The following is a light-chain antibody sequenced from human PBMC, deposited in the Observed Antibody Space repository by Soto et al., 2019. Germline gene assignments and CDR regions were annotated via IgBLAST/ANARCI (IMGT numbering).Light chain of an antibody. Sequence: DIWMTQSPSSLSASVGDRVTITCRTSQSITTYLNWYQQKPGKAPKLLIYAASSLQSGVPSRFSGSGSGTDFTLAITSLQPEDFATCYCQQTYSIPPWTFGQGTKVDIK. V-gene: IGKV1-39*01. J-gene: IGKJ1*01. CDR1: QSITTY. CDR3: QQTYSIPPWT. CDR2: AAS.